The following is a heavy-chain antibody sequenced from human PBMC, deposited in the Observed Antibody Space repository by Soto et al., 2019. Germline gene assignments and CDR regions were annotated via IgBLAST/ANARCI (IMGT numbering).Heavy chain of an antibody. D-gene: IGHD2-2*01. J-gene: IGHJ6*03. CDR3: ARGNLPRYCTSATRASYMDV. V-gene: IGHV4-59*01. Sequence: SETLSLTCTVSGGSISSYYWTWIRQPPGKGLEWIGYIYYSGSTNYNPSLKSRVTISVDTSKNQFSLRLSSVTAADTAVYYCARGNLPRYCTSATRASYMDVWGKGTTVTVSS. CDR1: GGSISSYY. CDR2: IYYSGST.